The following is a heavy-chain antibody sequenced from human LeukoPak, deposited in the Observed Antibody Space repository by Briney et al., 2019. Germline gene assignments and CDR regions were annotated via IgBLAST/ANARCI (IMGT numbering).Heavy chain of an antibody. CDR3: ARDPYCGGDCYSDYYYGMDV. D-gene: IGHD2-21*02. CDR1: GYTFTSYG. V-gene: IGHV1-69*13. Sequence: SVTVSCKASGYTFTSYGISWVRQAPGQGLEWMGGIIPIFGTANYAQKFQGRVTITADESTSTAYMELSSLRSEDTAVYYCARDPYCGGDCYSDYYYGMDVWGQGTTVTVSS. CDR2: IIPIFGTA. J-gene: IGHJ6*02.